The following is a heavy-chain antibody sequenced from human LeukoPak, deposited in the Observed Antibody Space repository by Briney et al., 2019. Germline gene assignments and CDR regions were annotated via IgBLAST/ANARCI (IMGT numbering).Heavy chain of an antibody. D-gene: IGHD3-3*01. V-gene: IGHV3-66*01. CDR1: GFTFSDYY. J-gene: IGHJ4*02. Sequence: GGSLRLSCAASGFTFSDYYMSWVRQAPGKGLEWVSVIYSGGSTYYADSVKGRFTISRDNSKNTLYLQMNTLRAEDTAVYYCARDSFASGYYMHRDWGQGTLVTVSS. CDR3: ARDSFASGYYMHRD. CDR2: IYSGGST.